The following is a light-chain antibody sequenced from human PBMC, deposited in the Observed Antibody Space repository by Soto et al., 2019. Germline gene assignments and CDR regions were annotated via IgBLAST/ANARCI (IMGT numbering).Light chain of an antibody. V-gene: IGKV3-11*01. CDR2: DAS. CDR1: QSVYIY. J-gene: IGKJ4*01. Sequence: EIVLTQSPATLSLSPGERATLSCRASQSVYIYLAWYQQKPGQAPRLLIDDASIRATGIPDRFSGSGSGTDFTLTIGSLEPDDFAVYYCQHRASWPLTFGGGTKVEI. CDR3: QHRASWPLT.